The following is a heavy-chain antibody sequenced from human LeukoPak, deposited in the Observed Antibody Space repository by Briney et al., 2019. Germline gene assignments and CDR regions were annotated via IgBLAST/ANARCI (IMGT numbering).Heavy chain of an antibody. CDR1: GFTFSSYG. J-gene: IGHJ4*02. D-gene: IGHD3-10*01. CDR2: IWYDGSNK. V-gene: IGHV3-33*01. Sequence: GGSLRLSCAASGFTFSSYGMQWVRQAPGKGLEWVAVIWYDGSNKYYADSVKGRFTISRDNSKNTLYLQMNSLRAEDTAVYYCARDPTYYYGSGSVDYWGQGTLVTVSS. CDR3: ARDPTYYYGSGSVDY.